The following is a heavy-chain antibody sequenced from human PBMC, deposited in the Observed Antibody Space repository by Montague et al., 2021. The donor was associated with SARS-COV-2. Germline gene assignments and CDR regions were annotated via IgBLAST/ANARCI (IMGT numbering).Heavy chain of an antibody. Sequence: SETLSLTCTVSGGSISSYYWSWFRQPAGDRLEWIGRIYTSGSNNYNHSRKSRVTMTVDTSKNQFSLKLSSVTAADTAVYYCARVGRAGYDILTGYYYYGMDLWGQGTTVTVSS. CDR3: ARVGRAGYDILTGYYYYGMDL. CDR1: GGSISSYY. D-gene: IGHD3-9*01. V-gene: IGHV4-4*07. J-gene: IGHJ6*02. CDR2: IYTSGSN.